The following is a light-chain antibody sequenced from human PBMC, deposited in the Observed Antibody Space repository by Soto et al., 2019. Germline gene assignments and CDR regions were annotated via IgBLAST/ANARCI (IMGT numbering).Light chain of an antibody. CDR3: QHYDDSPPT. CDR1: QNINSW. V-gene: IGKV1-5*03. Sequence: SQLTPSHSILSTSLGYRVTITCLSSQNINSWLAWYQQKPGKGPKVLIYRASTLKSGVPSRFSGSGSGTEFNLTISSLQADDFATYFCQHYDDSPPTFGGGTKVDIK. J-gene: IGKJ4*01. CDR2: RAS.